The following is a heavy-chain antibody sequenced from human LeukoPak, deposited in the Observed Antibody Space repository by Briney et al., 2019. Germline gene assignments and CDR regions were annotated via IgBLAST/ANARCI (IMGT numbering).Heavy chain of an antibody. CDR3: ARSPKYDSSGYFFFDY. J-gene: IGHJ4*02. D-gene: IGHD3-22*01. Sequence: GGSLRLSCAASGFXVSSNYMSWVRQAPGKGLEWVSVIYSGGSTYYADSVKGRFSISRHNSNNTVNLQMNSLRAEDTAVYYCARSPKYDSSGYFFFDYWGQGTLVTVSS. V-gene: IGHV3-53*04. CDR2: IYSGGST. CDR1: GFXVSSNY.